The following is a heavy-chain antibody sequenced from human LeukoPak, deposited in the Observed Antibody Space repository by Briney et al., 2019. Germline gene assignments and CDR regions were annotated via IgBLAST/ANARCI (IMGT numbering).Heavy chain of an antibody. CDR2: IYSGGST. V-gene: IGHV3-53*01. CDR3: AREGPSYYDSSGYYYSSGDAFDI. D-gene: IGHD3-22*01. J-gene: IGHJ3*02. CDR1: GFTVSSNY. Sequence: GGSLRLSXAASGFTVSSNYMSWVRQAPGKGLEWVSVIYSGGSTYYADSVKGRFTISRDNSKNTLYLQMNSLRAEDTAVYYCAREGPSYYDSSGYYYSSGDAFDIWGQGTMVIVSS.